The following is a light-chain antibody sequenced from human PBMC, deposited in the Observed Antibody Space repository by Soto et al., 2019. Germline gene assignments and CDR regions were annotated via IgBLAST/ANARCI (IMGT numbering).Light chain of an antibody. J-gene: IGLJ1*01. CDR1: SSDVGGYNY. Sequence: QSALTQPASVSGSPGQSSTMSCTGTSSDVGGYNYVSCYQQRPGKAPKFMIYEVTNRPSGVSNRFSGSKSGNTASLTISGLQAEDEADYYCASYTSRGTRVFGTGTKLTVL. V-gene: IGLV2-14*01. CDR2: EVT. CDR3: ASYTSRGTRV.